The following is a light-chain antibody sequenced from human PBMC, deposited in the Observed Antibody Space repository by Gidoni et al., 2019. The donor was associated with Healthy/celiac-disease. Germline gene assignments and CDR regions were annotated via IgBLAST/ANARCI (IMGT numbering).Light chain of an antibody. J-gene: IGKJ3*01. CDR2: LGS. CDR3: MQALHLFT. CDR1: QSLLHSNGCNY. Sequence: DIVMTQSPLSLPVTPGEPASISCRSSQSLLHSNGCNYLDWYLQKPGQSPQLLIYLGSNRASGVPDRFSGSGSGTDFTLKISRVEAEDVGVYYCMQALHLFTFGPGTKVDIK. V-gene: IGKV2-28*01.